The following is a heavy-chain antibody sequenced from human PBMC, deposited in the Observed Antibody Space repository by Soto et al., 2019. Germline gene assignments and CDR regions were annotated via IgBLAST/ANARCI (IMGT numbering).Heavy chain of an antibody. J-gene: IGHJ3*02. Sequence: NPSETLSLTCAVSGGSISTNNWWSWVRQPPGKGLEWIGEIHHSGSTNYNTSLKSRVTTSVDKSKNQFSLNLISVTAADTAMYYCARGYAFDIWGQGTMVTVSS. V-gene: IGHV4-4*02. CDR1: GGSISTNNW. CDR3: ARGYAFDI. CDR2: IHHSGST.